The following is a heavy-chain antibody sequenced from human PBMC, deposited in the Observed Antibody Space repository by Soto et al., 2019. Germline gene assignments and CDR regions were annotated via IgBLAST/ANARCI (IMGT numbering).Heavy chain of an antibody. Sequence: QVQLVESGGGVVQPGKSLRLSCAASGFTFGNYAMHWVRQAPGEGLEWVALVSYDGNTKYYAESVKGRFTISRDNSQNTVYLQMNSLRAEDTAVYYCTRMLRGDQYGMDVWGQGTTVTVSS. CDR1: GFTFGNYA. CDR3: TRMLRGDQYGMDV. V-gene: IGHV3-30-3*01. D-gene: IGHD3-10*01. J-gene: IGHJ6*02. CDR2: VSYDGNTK.